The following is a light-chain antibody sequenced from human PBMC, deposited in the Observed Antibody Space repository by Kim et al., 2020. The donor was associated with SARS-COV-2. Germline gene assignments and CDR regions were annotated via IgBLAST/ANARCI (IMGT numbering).Light chain of an antibody. J-gene: IGKJ1*01. CDR1: QSVSSNY. V-gene: IGKV3-20*01. CDR3: QHYGGSSWT. Sequence: EIVLTQSPGTLSLSPGERATLSCRASQSVSSNYLAWYQQRPGQAPRLVIYGASSRASGIPDRFSGSGSGTDFTLTINRLEPDDFAVYYCQHYGGSSWTFGQGTKVDIK. CDR2: GAS.